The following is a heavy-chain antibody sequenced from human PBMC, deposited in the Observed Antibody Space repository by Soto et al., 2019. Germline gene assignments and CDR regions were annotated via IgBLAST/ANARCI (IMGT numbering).Heavy chain of an antibody. Sequence: EVQLLESGGGLVQPGGSLRLSCAASGFSFSTCAVSWVRQAPGKGLEWVSIISASGDTTHYEESLRGLFNISRDNSRNTLHLQMSSMTAEDTAIYSFPAQATGYFEPFGFWGRGTLFTVSS. CDR2: ISASGDTT. V-gene: IGHV3-23*01. CDR1: GFSFSTCA. D-gene: IGHD3-22*01. CDR3: PAQATGYFEPFGF. J-gene: IGHJ4*02.